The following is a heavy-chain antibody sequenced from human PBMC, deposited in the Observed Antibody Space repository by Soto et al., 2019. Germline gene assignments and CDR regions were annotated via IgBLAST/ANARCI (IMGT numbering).Heavy chain of an antibody. J-gene: IGHJ6*02. CDR1: GFTFSSYG. CDR3: AKDLLGRWYSSAYGMDD. V-gene: IGHV3-30*18. D-gene: IGHD6-13*01. CDR2: ISYDGSNK. Sequence: QVQLVESGGGVVQPGRSLRLSCAASGFTFSSYGMHWVRQAPGKGLEWVAVISYDGSNKYYADSVKGRFTISRDNSKNTLYLQMNSLRAEDTAVYYCAKDLLGRWYSSAYGMDDWGQGTTVTVSS.